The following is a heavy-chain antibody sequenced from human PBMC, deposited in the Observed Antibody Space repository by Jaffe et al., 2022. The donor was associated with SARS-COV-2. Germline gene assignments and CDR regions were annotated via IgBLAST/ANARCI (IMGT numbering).Heavy chain of an antibody. CDR2: ISGSGGST. Sequence: EVQLLESGGGLVQPGGSLRLSCAASGFTFSSYAMSWVRQAPGKGLEWVSAISGSGGSTYYADSVKGRFTISRDNSKNTLYLQMNSLRAEDTAVYYCAKAVPYYYDSSGPGFYYFDYWGQGTLVTVSS. V-gene: IGHV3-23*01. J-gene: IGHJ4*02. CDR3: AKAVPYYYDSSGPGFYYFDY. D-gene: IGHD3-22*01. CDR1: GFTFSSYA.